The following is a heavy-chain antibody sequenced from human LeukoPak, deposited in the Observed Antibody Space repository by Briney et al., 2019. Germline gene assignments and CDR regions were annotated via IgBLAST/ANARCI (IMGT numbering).Heavy chain of an antibody. Sequence: GGSLRLSCAASGFTFSDYYMSWIRQAPGKGLEWVANIKQDGGQKYYVDSVKGRFTISRDNAKNSLYLQMNSLRAEDTAVYYCTAATPDYWGQGTLVTVSS. J-gene: IGHJ4*02. CDR2: IKQDGGQK. CDR1: GFTFSDYY. V-gene: IGHV3-7*02. D-gene: IGHD6-13*01. CDR3: TAATPDY.